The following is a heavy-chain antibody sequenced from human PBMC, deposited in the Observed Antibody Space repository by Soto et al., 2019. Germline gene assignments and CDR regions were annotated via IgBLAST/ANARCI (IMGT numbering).Heavy chain of an antibody. J-gene: IGHJ6*03. CDR1: GFTFGDYG. V-gene: IGHV3-49*04. Sequence: GGSLRLSCTASGFTFGDYGMSWVRQAPGKGLEWVGFIRSKPYGGTTEYAASVKGRFTISRDDSKSIAYLQMNSLKTEDTAVYYCGRYYYYYYYMDVWGKGTTVTVSS. CDR2: IRSKPYGGTT. CDR3: GRYYYYYYYMDV.